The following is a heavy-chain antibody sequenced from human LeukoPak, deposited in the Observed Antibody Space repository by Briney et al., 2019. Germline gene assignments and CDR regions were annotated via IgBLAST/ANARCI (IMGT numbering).Heavy chain of an antibody. J-gene: IGHJ4*02. CDR1: GFTFSDYY. V-gene: IGHV3-11*04. D-gene: IGHD1-26*01. CDR3: ARDEDGSYYFDY. CDR2: ISSSGSTI. Sequence: KSGGSLRLSCAASGFTFSDYYMSWLRQAPGKGLEWFSYISSSGSTIYYADSVKGRFTISRDNAKNSLYLQMNSLRAEDTAVYYCARDEDGSYYFDYWGQGTLVTVSS.